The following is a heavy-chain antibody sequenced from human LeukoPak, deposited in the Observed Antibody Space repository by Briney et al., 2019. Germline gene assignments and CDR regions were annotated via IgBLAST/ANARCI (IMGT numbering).Heavy chain of an antibody. CDR3: ARDVVAARGSFDY. D-gene: IGHD2-2*01. J-gene: IGHJ4*02. Sequence: HPGGSLRLSCAASGFTFSSYAMHWVRQAPGKGLEWVAVISYDGSNKYYADSVKGRFTISRDNSKNTLYLQMNSLRAEDTAVYYCARDVVAARGSFDYWGQGTLVTVSS. CDR1: GFTFSSYA. CDR2: ISYDGSNK. V-gene: IGHV3-30*04.